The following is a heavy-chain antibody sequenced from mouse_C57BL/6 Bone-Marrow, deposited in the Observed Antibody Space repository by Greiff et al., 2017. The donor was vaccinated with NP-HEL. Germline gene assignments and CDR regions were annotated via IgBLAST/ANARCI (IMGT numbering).Heavy chain of an antibody. V-gene: IGHV7-3*01. Sequence: EVKLVESGGGLVQPGGSLSLSCAASGFTFTDYYISWVRQPPGKALEWLGFIRNKANGYTTEYSASVKGRFTISRDNSQSILYLQMNALRAEDSATYYCARYHRDPLYYSAMDSWGQGTSVTVSS. D-gene: IGHD2-13*01. J-gene: IGHJ4*01. CDR1: GFTFTDYY. CDR2: IRNKANGYTT. CDR3: ARYHRDPLYYSAMDS.